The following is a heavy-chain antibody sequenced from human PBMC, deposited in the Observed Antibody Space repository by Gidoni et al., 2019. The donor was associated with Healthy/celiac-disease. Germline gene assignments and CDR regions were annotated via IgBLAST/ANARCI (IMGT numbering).Heavy chain of an antibody. CDR3: AKVARIVGADNGVYFDY. D-gene: IGHD1-26*01. CDR2: ISYDGSNK. V-gene: IGHV3-30*18. Sequence: QVQLVESGGGVVQPGRALSLSCAASGFTFRSYGMHWVRQAPGKGLEWVAVISYDGSNKYYADSVKGRFTISRDNSKNTLYLQMNSLRAEDTAVYYCAKVARIVGADNGVYFDYWGQGTLVTVSS. J-gene: IGHJ4*02. CDR1: GFTFRSYG.